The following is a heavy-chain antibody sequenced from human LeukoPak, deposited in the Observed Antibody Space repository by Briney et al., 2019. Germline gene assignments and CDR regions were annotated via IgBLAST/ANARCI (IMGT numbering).Heavy chain of an antibody. CDR3: TRDDGYTQGTFDY. D-gene: IGHD5-24*01. CDR2: IRSKAYGGTT. Sequence: PGGSLRLSCTASGFTFGDYAMSWFRQAPGKGLEWVGFIRSKAYGGTTEYAASVRGRFTLSRDDSKSIAYPQMNSLKTEDTAVYYCTRDDGYTQGTFDYWGQGTLVTVSS. J-gene: IGHJ4*02. V-gene: IGHV3-49*03. CDR1: GFTFGDYA.